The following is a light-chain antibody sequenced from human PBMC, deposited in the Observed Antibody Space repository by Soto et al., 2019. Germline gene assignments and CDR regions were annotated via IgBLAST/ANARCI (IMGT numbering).Light chain of an antibody. CDR3: QQYYSCPV. V-gene: IGKV1-39*01. CDR1: QSISSY. Sequence: DIQMTQSPSSLSASVGDRVTITCRASQSISSYLNWYQQKPGKAPKLLIYAASTLQSGVPSRFSGSGSGTDFTLTISCLQSEDFATYYCQQYYSCPVFGGGTKVDI. J-gene: IGKJ4*01. CDR2: AAS.